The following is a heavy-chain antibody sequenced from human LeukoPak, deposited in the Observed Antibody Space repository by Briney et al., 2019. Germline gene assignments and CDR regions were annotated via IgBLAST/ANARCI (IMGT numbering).Heavy chain of an antibody. D-gene: IGHD3-9*01. CDR2: VSGSGGST. CDR3: AKDGIRDFDWLLSTY. J-gene: IGHJ4*02. CDR1: GFTFSSYA. Sequence: QPGGSLRLSCAASGFTFSSYAMSWVRQAPGKGLDWVSAVSGSGGSTCYADSVKGRFTISRDNSKNTLYLQMNSLRAEDTAVYYHAKDGIRDFDWLLSTYWGQGTLVTVSS. V-gene: IGHV3-23*01.